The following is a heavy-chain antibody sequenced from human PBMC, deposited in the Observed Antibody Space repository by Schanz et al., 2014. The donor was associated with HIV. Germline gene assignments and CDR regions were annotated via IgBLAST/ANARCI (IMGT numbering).Heavy chain of an antibody. CDR3: TRLHYYYDRSGFSFDC. Sequence: QVQVVQSGAEVKKPGASVKVSCKASGYTFTSYYIHWVRQAPGQGLEWMGWINPNSGGTNLAQKFEGRVTMTIDRSITPASMELSRLNSDDTAMYFCTRLHYYYDRSGFSFDCWGQGTLVTVSS. CDR1: GYTFTSYY. CDR2: INPNSGGT. V-gene: IGHV1-2*02. J-gene: IGHJ4*02. D-gene: IGHD3-22*01.